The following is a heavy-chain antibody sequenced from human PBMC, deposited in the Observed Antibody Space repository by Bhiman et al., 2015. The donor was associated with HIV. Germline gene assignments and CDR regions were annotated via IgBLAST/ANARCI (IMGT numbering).Heavy chain of an antibody. CDR2: ISYDGTNK. CDR1: GFTFSSYA. CDR3: ARVDGIVGATDYMAV. V-gene: IGHV3-30*04. Sequence: QVQLVESGGGVVQPGRSLWLSCAASGFTFSSYAMHWVRQAPGKGLEWVVVISYDGTNKYYADSVKGRFTISRDNAKNSLYLQMNSLRGEDTAVYYCARVDGIVGATDYMAVWGKGTTVTVSS. J-gene: IGHJ6*03. D-gene: IGHD1-26*01.